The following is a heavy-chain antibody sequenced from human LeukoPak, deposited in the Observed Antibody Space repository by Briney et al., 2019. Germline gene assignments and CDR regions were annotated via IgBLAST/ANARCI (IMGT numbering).Heavy chain of an antibody. J-gene: IGHJ6*02. V-gene: IGHV1-8*01. CDR1: GYTFTSYD. D-gene: IGHD2-2*01. CDR2: MNPNSGNT. CDR3: ARVPVVPAAGYYYYGMDV. Sequence: ASVKVSCKASGYTFTSYDINWVRQATGQGLEWMEWMNPNSGNTGYAQKFQGRVTMTRNTSISTAYMELSSLRSEDTAVYYCARVPVVPAAGYYYYGMDVWGQGTTVTVSS.